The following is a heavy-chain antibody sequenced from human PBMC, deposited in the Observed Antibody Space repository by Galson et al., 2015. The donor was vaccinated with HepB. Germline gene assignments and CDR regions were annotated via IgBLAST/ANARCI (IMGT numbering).Heavy chain of an antibody. Sequence: SVKVSCKASGYTFTGYYMHWVRQAPGQGLEWMGWINPNSGGTNYAQKFQGRVTMTKDTSISTAYMELSRLRSDDTAVYYCARDVGTQWLVLAGWFDPWGQGTLVTVSS. V-gene: IGHV1-2*02. CDR2: INPNSGGT. CDR3: ARDVGTQWLVLAGWFDP. D-gene: IGHD6-19*01. J-gene: IGHJ5*02. CDR1: GYTFTGYY.